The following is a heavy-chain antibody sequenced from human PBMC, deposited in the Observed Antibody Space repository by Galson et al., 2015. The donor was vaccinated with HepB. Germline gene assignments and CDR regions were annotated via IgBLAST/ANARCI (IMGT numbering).Heavy chain of an antibody. CDR1: GYTFTSYG. CDR3: ARESKLSPSYSSSSVRGFDY. V-gene: IGHV1-18*01. Sequence: SVKVSCKASGYTFTSYGISWVRQAPGQGLEWMGWISAYNGNTNYAQKLQGRVTMTTDTSTSTAYMELRSLRSDDTAVYYCARESKLSPSYSSSSVRGFDYWGQGTLVTVSS. J-gene: IGHJ4*02. CDR2: ISAYNGNT. D-gene: IGHD6-6*01.